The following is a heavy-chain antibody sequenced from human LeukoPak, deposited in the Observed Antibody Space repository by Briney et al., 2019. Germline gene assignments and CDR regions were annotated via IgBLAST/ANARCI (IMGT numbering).Heavy chain of an antibody. CDR1: GGSFSGYY. D-gene: IGHD3-10*01. CDR3: ARGLAVRGDVTHYYFDY. Sequence: PSETLSLTCAVYGGSFSGYYWSWIRQPPGKGLEWIGEINHSGSTNYNPSLKSRVTISVDTSKNQFSLKLSSVTAADTAVYYCARGLAVRGDVTHYYFDYWGQGTLVTVSS. CDR2: INHSGST. V-gene: IGHV4-34*01. J-gene: IGHJ4*02.